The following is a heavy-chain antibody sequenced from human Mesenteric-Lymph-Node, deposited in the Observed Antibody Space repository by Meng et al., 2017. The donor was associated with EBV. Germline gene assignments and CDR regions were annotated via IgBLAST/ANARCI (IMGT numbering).Heavy chain of an antibody. V-gene: IGHV3-30*18. D-gene: IGHD3-22*01. Sequence: VQVVESGGGLIQPGGSLRLSCAASGCTVSSNYMSWVRQAPGKGLEWVTVISHDGRNKYYLDSVKGRFTISRDNSKNTLYLQMNSLRAEDTAVYYCAKDTTGSGYYVTDYWGQGTLVTVSS. CDR3: AKDTTGSGYYVTDY. CDR1: GCTVSSNY. CDR2: ISHDGRNK. J-gene: IGHJ4*02.